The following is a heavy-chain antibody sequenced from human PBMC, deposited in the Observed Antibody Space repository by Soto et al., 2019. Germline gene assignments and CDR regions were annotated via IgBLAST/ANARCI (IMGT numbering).Heavy chain of an antibody. D-gene: IGHD2-21*01. CDR3: ARGRGARTVISNWFDP. J-gene: IGHJ5*02. V-gene: IGHV3-9*01. CDR1: GLTFEDYA. Sequence: EVQLVESGGGLVQPGRSLRLSCEASGLTFEDYAMHWIRHAPGKGLEWVAGINWNSGSTGYADSVKGRFTISRDNVNTTLQWEMSTLKAEDTAMYYCARGRGARTVISNWFDPWGQGTLVTVSS. CDR2: INWNSGST.